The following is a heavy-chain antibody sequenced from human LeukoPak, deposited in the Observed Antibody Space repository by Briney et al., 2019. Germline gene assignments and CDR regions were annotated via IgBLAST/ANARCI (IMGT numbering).Heavy chain of an antibody. V-gene: IGHV1-2*02. CDR1: GGTFSSYA. D-gene: IGHD1-26*01. Sequence: ASVKVSCKASGGTFSSYAISWVRQAPGQGLEWMGWINPGSGGTNCAQKYQGRVTMTRDTSISTAYMELSRLTSDDTAVYYCARSLTGAGAYWGQGTLVTVSS. CDR3: ARSLTGAGAY. CDR2: INPGSGGT. J-gene: IGHJ4*02.